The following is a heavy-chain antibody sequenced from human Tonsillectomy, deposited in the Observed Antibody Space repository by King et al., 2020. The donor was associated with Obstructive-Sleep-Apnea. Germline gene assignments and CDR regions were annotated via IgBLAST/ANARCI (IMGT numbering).Heavy chain of an antibody. V-gene: IGHV4-30-4*01. Sequence: QLQESGPGLVKPSQTLSLTCTVSGDSISSGDYYWSWIRQPPGKGLAWIGYIYNSGNSYYNPSLKSRVTISVDTSKTQFSLKLSSVTAADTAVYYCAREYCSGGSCSLAYWGQGTLVTVSS. D-gene: IGHD2-15*01. CDR1: GDSISSGDYY. CDR2: IYNSGNS. CDR3: AREYCSGGSCSLAY. J-gene: IGHJ4*02.